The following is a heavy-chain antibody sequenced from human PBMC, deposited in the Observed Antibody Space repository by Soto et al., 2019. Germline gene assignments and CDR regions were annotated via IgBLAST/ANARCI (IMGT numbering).Heavy chain of an antibody. Sequence: QVQLVESGGGVVQPGRSLRLSCAASGFTFSSYAMHWVRQAPGKGLEWVAVISYDGSNKYYADSVKGRFTISRDNSKNTLYLQMNSLRAEDTAVYYCARDTYGSLDHWGQGTLVTVSS. CDR3: ARDTYGSLDH. D-gene: IGHD4-17*01. CDR1: GFTFSSYA. V-gene: IGHV3-30-3*01. J-gene: IGHJ4*02. CDR2: ISYDGSNK.